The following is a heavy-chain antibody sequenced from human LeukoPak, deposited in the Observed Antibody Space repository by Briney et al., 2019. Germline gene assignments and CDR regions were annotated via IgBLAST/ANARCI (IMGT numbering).Heavy chain of an antibody. Sequence: SGGSLRLSCAASGFTFSSYAMSWVRQAPGKGLKWVSAISGSGGSTYYADSVKGRFTISRDNSKNTLYLQMNSLRAEDTAVYYCAKSIVAVAGTDYWGQGTLVTVSS. V-gene: IGHV3-23*01. J-gene: IGHJ4*02. CDR2: ISGSGGST. D-gene: IGHD6-19*01. CDR1: GFTFSSYA. CDR3: AKSIVAVAGTDY.